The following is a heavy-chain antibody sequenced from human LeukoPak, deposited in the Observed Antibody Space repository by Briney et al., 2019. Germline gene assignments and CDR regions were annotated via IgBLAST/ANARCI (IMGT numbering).Heavy chain of an antibody. V-gene: IGHV3-53*01. D-gene: IGHD3-10*01. Sequence: GGSLRLSCAASGFTVSSNYMSWVRQAPGKGLEWVSVIYSGGSTYYADSVKGRFTISRDNSKNTLYLQMNSLRAEDTAVYYCARVECFGDCYLEPYYFDYWGQGTLVTVSS. CDR3: ARVECFGDCYLEPYYFDY. CDR2: IYSGGST. CDR1: GFTVSSNY. J-gene: IGHJ4*02.